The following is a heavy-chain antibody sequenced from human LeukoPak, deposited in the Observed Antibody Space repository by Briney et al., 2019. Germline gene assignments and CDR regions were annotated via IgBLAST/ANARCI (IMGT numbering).Heavy chain of an antibody. D-gene: IGHD1-26*01. CDR1: GFTVSSNY. V-gene: IGHV3-23*01. CDR3: AKGLTSGSSYAFDS. J-gene: IGHJ4*02. Sequence: PGGSLRLSCAASGFTVSSNYMSWVRQAPGKGLEWVSTISGTGGSTYYADSVKGRFTISRDNSKNTLYLQRSGLRVEDTAVYYCAKGLTSGSSYAFDSWGQGTLVTVSS. CDR2: ISGTGGST.